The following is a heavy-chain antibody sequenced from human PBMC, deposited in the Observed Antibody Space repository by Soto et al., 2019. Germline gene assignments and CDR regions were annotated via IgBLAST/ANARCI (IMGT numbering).Heavy chain of an antibody. V-gene: IGHV3-7*01. D-gene: IGHD3-3*01. Sequence: GGSLRLSCAASGFTFSSYWMSWVRQAPGKGLEWVANIKQDGSEKYYVDSVKGRFTISRDNAKNSLYLQMNSLRAEDTAVYYCAREGITIFGVVEYMDVWGKGTTVTVSS. J-gene: IGHJ6*03. CDR1: GFTFSSYW. CDR2: IKQDGSEK. CDR3: AREGITIFGVVEYMDV.